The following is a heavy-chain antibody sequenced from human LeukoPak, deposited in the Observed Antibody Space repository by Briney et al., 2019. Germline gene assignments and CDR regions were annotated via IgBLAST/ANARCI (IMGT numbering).Heavy chain of an antibody. CDR2: IIPIFGIA. V-gene: IGHV1-69*04. Sequence: GSSVKVSCKASGGTFSSYAISWVRQAPGQGLEWMGRIIPIFGIANYAQKFQGRVTITADKSTSTAYMELSSLRSEDTAVYYCARDTAPDYGGNSSPYFDYWGQGTLVTVSS. CDR3: ARDTAPDYGGNSSPYFDY. J-gene: IGHJ4*02. D-gene: IGHD4-23*01. CDR1: GGTFSSYA.